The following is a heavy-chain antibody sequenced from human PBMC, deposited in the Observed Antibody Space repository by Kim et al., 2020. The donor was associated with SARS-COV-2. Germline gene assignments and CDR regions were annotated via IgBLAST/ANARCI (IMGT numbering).Heavy chain of an antibody. J-gene: IGHJ4*02. V-gene: IGHV1-46*01. Sequence: AQKCQGRVTMTRDTSTRTVYMELSSLRSEDTAVYYCARSAAAGWGKDFDYWGQGTLVTVSS. D-gene: IGHD6-13*01. CDR3: ARSAAAGWGKDFDY.